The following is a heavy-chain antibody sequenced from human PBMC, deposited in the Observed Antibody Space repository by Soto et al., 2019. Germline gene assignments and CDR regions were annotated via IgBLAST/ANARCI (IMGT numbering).Heavy chain of an antibody. CDR2: IKQDGSQK. CDR3: MTSVTTHDY. D-gene: IGHD4-17*01. J-gene: IGHJ4*02. Sequence: PGGSLRLSCAASGFTLSSYWMNWVRLAPGKGLEWVANIKQDGSQKNYVDSVKGRFTISRDNAKNSLYLQMSSLRAEDTAVYYCMTSVTTHDYWGQGT. V-gene: IGHV3-7*01. CDR1: GFTLSSYW.